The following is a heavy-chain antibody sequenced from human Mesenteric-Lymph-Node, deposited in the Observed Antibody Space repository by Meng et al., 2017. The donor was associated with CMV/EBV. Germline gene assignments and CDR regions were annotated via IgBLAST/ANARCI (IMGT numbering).Heavy chain of an antibody. D-gene: IGHD4-23*01. CDR2: MHYSGNT. CDR3: ATYGGNSGFDH. CDR1: GGSISRSSYY. J-gene: IGHJ4*02. Sequence: GSLRLSCTVSGGSISRSSYYWGWIRQPPGKGLEWIGSMHYSGNTYYNPSLKSRVTISLDTSKNHFSLKLSSVTAADTAVYYCATYGGNSGFDHWGQGKLVTAPQ. V-gene: IGHV4-39*07.